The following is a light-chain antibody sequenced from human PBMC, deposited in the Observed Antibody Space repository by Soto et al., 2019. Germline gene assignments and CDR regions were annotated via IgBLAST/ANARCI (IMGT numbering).Light chain of an antibody. J-gene: IGKJ2*01. CDR3: QQTYNPLYT. CDR2: AAS. V-gene: IGKV1-39*01. CDR1: QTIDNY. Sequence: DIQMTQSPPSLSASVGDRVTISCRTSQTIDNYLKWYQQKPGKAPQLLISAASTLQSGVSSRCSGSGSGTEFTLTISSLQPEEYATYDCQQTYNPLYTFGQGTKLEI.